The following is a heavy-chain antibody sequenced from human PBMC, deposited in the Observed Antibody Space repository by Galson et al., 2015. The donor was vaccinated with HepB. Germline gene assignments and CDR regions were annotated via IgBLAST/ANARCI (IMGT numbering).Heavy chain of an antibody. D-gene: IGHD2-15*01. CDR2: INHSGST. Sequence: ETLSLTCAVYGGSFSGYYWSWIRQPPGKGLEWIGEINHSGSTNYNPSLKSRVTISVDSSKNQFSLKLSSVTAADTAVYYCAGASVVVVAATNWFDPWGQGTLVTVSS. CDR1: GGSFSGYY. V-gene: IGHV4-34*01. J-gene: IGHJ5*02. CDR3: AGASVVVVAATNWFDP.